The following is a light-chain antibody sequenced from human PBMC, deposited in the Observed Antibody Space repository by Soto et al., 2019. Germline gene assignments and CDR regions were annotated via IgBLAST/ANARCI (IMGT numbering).Light chain of an antibody. Sequence: ESQMTYSPYTLSASIRDRVTITCRASQSISSWLAWYQQKPGKAPKLLIYDASSLESGVPSRFSGSGSGTEFTLTISSLQPDDFATYYCQQYNSYPWTFGQGTKVDI. CDR3: QQYNSYPWT. CDR1: QSISSW. J-gene: IGKJ1*01. CDR2: DAS. V-gene: IGKV1-5*01.